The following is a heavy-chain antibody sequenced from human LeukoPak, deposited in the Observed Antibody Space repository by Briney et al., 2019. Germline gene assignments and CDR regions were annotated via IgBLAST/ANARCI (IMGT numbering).Heavy chain of an antibody. D-gene: IGHD2-15*01. V-gene: IGHV3-23*01. CDR1: GFTFSSYA. J-gene: IGHJ6*02. Sequence: GGSLRLSCAASGFTFSSYAMSWVRQAPGKGLEWVSVISGSGGSTYYADSVKGRFTISRDNSKNTLYLQMNSLRVEDTAGYYCAKSPVPYCSGGSCYGMDVWGQGTTVTVSS. CDR3: AKSPVPYCSGGSCYGMDV. CDR2: ISGSGGST.